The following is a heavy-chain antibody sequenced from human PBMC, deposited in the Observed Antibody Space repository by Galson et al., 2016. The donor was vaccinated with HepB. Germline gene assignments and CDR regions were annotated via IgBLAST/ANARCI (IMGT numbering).Heavy chain of an antibody. CDR3: ARVDTAAGQRYHYYYGMDV. Sequence: SLRLSCAASGFSVSTTYMTWVRQAPGKGLEWVSVIYSGGSTYYADAVMGRFTISRDNSKNTLFLQMSSLRVEDTAVYYCARVDTAAGQRYHYYYGMDVWGQGTTVTVSS. CDR2: IYSGGST. D-gene: IGHD6-13*01. CDR1: GFSVSTTY. J-gene: IGHJ6*02. V-gene: IGHV3-53*01.